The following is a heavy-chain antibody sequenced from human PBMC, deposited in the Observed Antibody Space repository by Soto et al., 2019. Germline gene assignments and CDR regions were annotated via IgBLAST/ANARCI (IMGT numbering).Heavy chain of an antibody. CDR1: GITFINAW. V-gene: IGHV3-15*01. D-gene: IGHD1-26*01. J-gene: IGHJ6*02. CDR2: IKSKTHGGTT. Sequence: GPLIHSYRASGITFINAWMSWVRQVPGKGLEWVGRIKSKTHGGTTDYAAPVKGRFTISRDDSKNTLYLQMNSLKTEDTAVYYCTTDQGVGWEYYYYGMDVWGQGTTVTVSS. CDR3: TTDQGVGWEYYYYGMDV.